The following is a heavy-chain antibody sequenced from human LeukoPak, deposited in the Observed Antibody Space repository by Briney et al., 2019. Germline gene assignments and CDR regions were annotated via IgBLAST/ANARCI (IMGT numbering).Heavy chain of an antibody. Sequence: ASVKVSFKASGYTFTNHGISWVRQAPGQGLEWMGWISTYNGNTNYGQKLQGRVTMTTDTSTSTAYMELRSLRSDDTAVYYCARSGGWAYGDYDGFIAFDIWGQGTMVTVSS. V-gene: IGHV1-18*01. CDR2: ISTYNGNT. CDR3: ARSGGWAYGDYDGFIAFDI. D-gene: IGHD4-17*01. J-gene: IGHJ3*02. CDR1: GYTFTNHG.